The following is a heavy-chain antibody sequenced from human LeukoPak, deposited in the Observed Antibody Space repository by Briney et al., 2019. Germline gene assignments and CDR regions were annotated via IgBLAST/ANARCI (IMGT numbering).Heavy chain of an antibody. D-gene: IGHD5-12*01. CDR3: AKDGDGYSGYDWFDC. Sequence: PGGSLRLSCAASGFTFSSYAMTWVRQAPGKGLEWVSGVSESGGKTYYADSVKGRFTISRDNSKNTLYLQMNSLRAEDTAAYYCAKDGDGYSGYDWFDCWGQGTLVTVSS. V-gene: IGHV3-23*01. CDR2: VSESGGKT. J-gene: IGHJ4*02. CDR1: GFTFSSYA.